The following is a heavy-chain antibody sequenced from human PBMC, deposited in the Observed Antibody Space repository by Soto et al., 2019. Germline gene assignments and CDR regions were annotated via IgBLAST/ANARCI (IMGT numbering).Heavy chain of an antibody. Sequence: PGGSLRLSCAASGFTFSSYAMHWVRQAPGKGLEWVAVISYDGSNKYYADSVKGRFTISRDNSKNTLYLQMNSLRAEDTAVYYCLTWGSPYYFDYWGQGTLVTVSS. V-gene: IGHV3-30-3*01. CDR2: ISYDGSNK. CDR3: LTWGSPYYFDY. D-gene: IGHD7-27*01. CDR1: GFTFSSYA. J-gene: IGHJ4*02.